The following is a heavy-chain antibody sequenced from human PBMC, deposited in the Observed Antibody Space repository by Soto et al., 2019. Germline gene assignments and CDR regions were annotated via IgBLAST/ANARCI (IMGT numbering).Heavy chain of an antibody. D-gene: IGHD3-22*01. V-gene: IGHV3-9*01. CDR2: STWNSGKT. CDR1: GFTFDGFA. CDR3: AKKFSGSAFDL. Sequence: GGSLRLSGAASGFTFDGFAMDWVRQGPGKGVEWVSASTWNSGKTGYEDSVRGRFTISRDNAKNSLYLQMNSLRSEATSLYSCAKKFSGSAFDLWGQGTMVTVSS. J-gene: IGHJ3*01.